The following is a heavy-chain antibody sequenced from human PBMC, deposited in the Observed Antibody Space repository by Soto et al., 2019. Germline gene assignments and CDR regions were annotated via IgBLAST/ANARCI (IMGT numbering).Heavy chain of an antibody. CDR3: AKRDSDGDYYFDY. Sequence: GSLRLSCVGSGFTFSSYAMGWVRQAPGKGLEWVSTIGGSGGASTHYADPVKGRFTISRDKSKSTLYLQMNSLRAEDTAIYYCAKRDSDGDYYFDYWGQGTLVTVSS. CDR1: GFTFSSYA. D-gene: IGHD2-21*01. CDR2: IGGSGGAST. J-gene: IGHJ4*02. V-gene: IGHV3-23*01.